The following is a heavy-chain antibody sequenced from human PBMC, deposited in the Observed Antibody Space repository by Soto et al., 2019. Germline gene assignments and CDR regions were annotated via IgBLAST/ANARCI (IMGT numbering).Heavy chain of an antibody. V-gene: IGHV3-21*01. CDR2: ISGSSTYV. J-gene: IGHJ5*02. CDR3: ARDPISFSGWSPSWFDP. CDR1: GFTFSTYS. D-gene: IGHD6-19*01. Sequence: GGSLRLSCAASGFTFSTYSMNWVRQAPGKGLEWVSSISGSSTYVYYADAVKGRFTISRDNAKNSLYLQMNSLRAEDTAVYYCARDPISFSGWSPSWFDPWGQGTLVTVSS.